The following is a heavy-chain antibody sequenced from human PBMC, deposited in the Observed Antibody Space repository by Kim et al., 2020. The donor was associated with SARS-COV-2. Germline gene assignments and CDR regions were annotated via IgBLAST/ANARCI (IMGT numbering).Heavy chain of an antibody. CDR2: INPSGGST. V-gene: IGHV1-46*01. Sequence: ASVKVSCKASGYTFTSYYMHWVRQAPGQGLEWMGIINPSGGSTSYAQKFQGRVTMTRDTSTSTVYMELSSLRSEDTAVYYCARDPRRGYSYGLETNKVYYFDYWGQGTLVTVSS. D-gene: IGHD5-18*01. J-gene: IGHJ4*02. CDR1: GYTFTSYY. CDR3: ARDPRRGYSYGLETNKVYYFDY.